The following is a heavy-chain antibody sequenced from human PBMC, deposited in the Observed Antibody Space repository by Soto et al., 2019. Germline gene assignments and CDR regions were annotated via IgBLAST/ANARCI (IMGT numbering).Heavy chain of an antibody. J-gene: IGHJ6*02. CDR3: ARVSGSYYYGMDV. CDR2: IYHSGST. CDR1: GGSISSSNW. Sequence: SETLSLTCTVSGGSISSSNWWSWVRQPPGKGLEWIGEIYHSGSTNYNPSLKSRVTISVDKSKNQFSLKLSSVTAADTAVYYCARVSGSYYYGMDVWGQGTTVTVS. V-gene: IGHV4-4*02. D-gene: IGHD1-26*01.